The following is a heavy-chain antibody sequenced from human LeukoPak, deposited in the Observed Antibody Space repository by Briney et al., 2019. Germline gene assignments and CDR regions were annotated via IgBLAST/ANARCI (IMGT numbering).Heavy chain of an antibody. CDR3: ASEVDTSYYFDY. V-gene: IGHV4-31*03. D-gene: IGHD5-18*01. Sequence: SETLSLTCTVSGGSISSGGYFWSWIRQHPGKGLEWIGYIYYSGSTYYNPSLKSRVTISVDTSKNQFSLKLSSVTAADTAVYYCASEVDTSYYFDYWGQGTLVTVSS. CDR2: IYYSGST. J-gene: IGHJ4*02. CDR1: GGSISSGGYF.